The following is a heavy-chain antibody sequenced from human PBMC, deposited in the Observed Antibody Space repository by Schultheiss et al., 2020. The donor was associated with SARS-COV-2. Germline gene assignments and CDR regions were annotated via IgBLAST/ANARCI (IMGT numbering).Heavy chain of an antibody. CDR1: DGSISSGGYY. CDR2: IYYSGST. Sequence: SETLSLTCTVSDGSISSGGYYWSWIRQHPGKGLEWIGYIYYSGSTYYNPSLKSRVTISVDTSKNQFSLKLSSVTAADTAVYYCAREEHYGGNLDYWGQGTLVTVSS. D-gene: IGHD4-23*01. V-gene: IGHV4-31*03. J-gene: IGHJ4*02. CDR3: AREEHYGGNLDY.